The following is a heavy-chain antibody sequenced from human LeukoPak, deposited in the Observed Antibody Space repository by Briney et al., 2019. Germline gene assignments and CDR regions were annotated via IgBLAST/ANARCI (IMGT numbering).Heavy chain of an antibody. CDR2: ISSGGDIM. CDR1: GLRFSDYY. Sequence: GGSLRLSCAASGLRFSDYYVSWIRQAPGKGLQWVSYISSGGDIMHHADSVKGRFTISRDNAKNTLYLQMNSLRAEDTAVYYCARDFDRYYFDYWGQGTLVTVSS. D-gene: IGHD3-9*01. V-gene: IGHV3-11*04. CDR3: ARDFDRYYFDY. J-gene: IGHJ4*02.